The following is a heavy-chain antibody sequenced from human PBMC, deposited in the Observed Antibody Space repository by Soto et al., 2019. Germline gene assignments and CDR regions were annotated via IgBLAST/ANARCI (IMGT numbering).Heavy chain of an antibody. D-gene: IGHD4-17*01. CDR2: IYYSGTT. Sequence: QVQLQESGPGLVKPSETLSLTCTVSGGSVSSKNYYWSWIRQPPGKGLEWIGYIYYSGTTNYNPSLESRVTMSIDTSKNQFSLRLSSVTAADTAVYYCAIVPGDYVLYWFDSWGPGTLVTVSS. CDR1: GGSVSSKNYY. J-gene: IGHJ5*01. V-gene: IGHV4-61*01. CDR3: AIVPGDYVLYWFDS.